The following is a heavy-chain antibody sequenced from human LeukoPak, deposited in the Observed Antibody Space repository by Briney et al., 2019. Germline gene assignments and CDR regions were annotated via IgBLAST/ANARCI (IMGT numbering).Heavy chain of an antibody. V-gene: IGHV3-23*01. CDR2: ISGSGGST. CDR1: GFTFSSYA. J-gene: IGHJ3*02. D-gene: IGHD3-22*01. CDR3: AKDKMKAWYYYDNSGDAFDI. Sequence: GGSLRLSCAASGFTFSSYAMSWVRQAPGKGLEWVSAISGSGGSTYYADSVKGRFTISRDNSKNTLYLHMNSLRAEDTAVYYCAKDKMKAWYYYDNSGDAFDIWGQGAMVTVSS.